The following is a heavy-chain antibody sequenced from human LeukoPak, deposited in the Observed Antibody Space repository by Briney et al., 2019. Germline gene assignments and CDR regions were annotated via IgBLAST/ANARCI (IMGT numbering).Heavy chain of an antibody. V-gene: IGHV3-21*01. CDR3: ARDMAGVGAIIPLDY. D-gene: IGHD1-26*01. J-gene: IGHJ4*02. Sequence: GGSLRLSCAASGFTFSSYSMNRVRQAPGKGLEWVSSISSSSSYIYYADSVKGRFTISRDNAKNSLYLQMNSLRAEDTAVYYCARDMAGVGAIIPLDYWGQGTLVTVSS. CDR2: ISSSSSYI. CDR1: GFTFSSYS.